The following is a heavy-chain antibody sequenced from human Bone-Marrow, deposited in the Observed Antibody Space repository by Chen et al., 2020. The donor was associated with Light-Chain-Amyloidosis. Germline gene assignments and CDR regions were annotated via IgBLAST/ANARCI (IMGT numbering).Heavy chain of an antibody. CDR3: AKDISYDDILPGYPADAFDI. Sequence: EVQLVESGGGLLQRGGSLRLSCAASGFAFSSYAMSWVRPAPGKGREWVSTISGSGGSRYYGDSVKGRLTISRDNSKNALFLQMNSLRAEDTAVYYCAKDISYDDILPGYPADAFDIWGQGTMVTVSS. CDR2: ISGSGGSR. CDR1: GFAFSSYA. D-gene: IGHD3-9*01. J-gene: IGHJ3*02. V-gene: IGHV3-23*04.